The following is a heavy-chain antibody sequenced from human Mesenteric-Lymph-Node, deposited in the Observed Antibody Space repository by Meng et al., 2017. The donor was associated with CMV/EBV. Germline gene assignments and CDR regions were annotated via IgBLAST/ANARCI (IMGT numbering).Heavy chain of an antibody. Sequence: ASVKVSCKASGYTFTSYDINWVRQATGQGLEWMGWMNPNSGNTGYAQKFQGRVTMTRNTSISTAYMELSSLRSEDTAVYYCARVVLRYFDWLLYFDYWGQGTLVTVSS. CDR1: GYTFTSYD. CDR2: MNPNSGNT. J-gene: IGHJ4*02. CDR3: ARVVLRYFDWLLYFDY. V-gene: IGHV1-8*01. D-gene: IGHD3-9*01.